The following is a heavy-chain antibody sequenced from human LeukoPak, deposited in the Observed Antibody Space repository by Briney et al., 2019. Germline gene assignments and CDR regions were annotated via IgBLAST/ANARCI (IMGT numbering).Heavy chain of an antibody. CDR2: ISGSGGNT. CDR1: GFTFSSCG. CDR3: AKVVSGYHFDC. Sequence: GGSLRLSCAASGFTFSSCGMSWVRRAPGKGPEWVSGISGSGGNTYYADSVKGRFTISRDNSQNTLYLQMNTLRAEDTAVYYCAKVVSGYHFDCWGQGTLVTVSS. J-gene: IGHJ4*02. V-gene: IGHV3-23*01. D-gene: IGHD5-12*01.